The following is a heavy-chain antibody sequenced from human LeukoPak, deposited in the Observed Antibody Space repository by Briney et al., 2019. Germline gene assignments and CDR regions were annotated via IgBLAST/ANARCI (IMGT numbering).Heavy chain of an antibody. J-gene: IGHJ4*02. V-gene: IGHV3-53*01. CDR2: IYSGGST. D-gene: IGHD5-18*01. CDR1: GFTVSSNY. CDR3: AGPRGYSYGLVY. Sequence: PGGSLRLFCAASGFTVSSNYMSWVRQAPGKGLEWVSVIYSGGSTYYADSVKGRFTISRDNSKNTLYLQMNSLRAEDTAVYYCAGPRGYSYGLVYWGQGTLVTVSS.